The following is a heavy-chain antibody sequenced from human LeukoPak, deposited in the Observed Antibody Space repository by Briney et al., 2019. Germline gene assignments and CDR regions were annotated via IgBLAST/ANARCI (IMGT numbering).Heavy chain of an antibody. CDR2: ISGSGGST. CDR3: AKDGIVGATKRAFDY. D-gene: IGHD1-26*01. J-gene: IGHJ4*02. CDR1: GFTFNSFA. Sequence: PGGSLRLSCAASGFTFNSFAMSWVRQAPGKGLEWVSAISGSGGSTYYADSVKGRFTISRDNSKNTLYLQMNSLRAEDTAVYYCAKDGIVGATKRAFDYWGQGTLVTVSS. V-gene: IGHV3-23*01.